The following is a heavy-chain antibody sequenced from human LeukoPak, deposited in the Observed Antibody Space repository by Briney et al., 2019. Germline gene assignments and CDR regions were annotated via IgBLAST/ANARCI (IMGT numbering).Heavy chain of an antibody. CDR1: VYTFTSYG. CDR3: ARPDDYWWVVVVAANDY. J-gene: IGHJ4*02. Sequence: ASVKVSCKASVYTFTSYGISWVRQAPGQGLEWMGWISAYNGNTNYAQKLQGRVTMTTDTSTSTAYMELRSLRSDDTAVYYWARPDDYWWVVVVAANDYGGRGALVPVSS. CDR2: ISAYNGNT. D-gene: IGHD2-15*01. V-gene: IGHV1-18*01.